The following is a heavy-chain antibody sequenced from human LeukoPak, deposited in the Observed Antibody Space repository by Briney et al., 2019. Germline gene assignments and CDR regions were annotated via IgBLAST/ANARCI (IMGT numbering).Heavy chain of an antibody. Sequence: GESLKISCKGAGYSFPSYWIGWVRQMPGKGLEWMGIIYPGDSDTKYSPSFQAQVTTSADKSISTAYLQWSSLKASDTAMYYGARLPRSWYIGDYWGQGTLATVSS. CDR1: GYSFPSYW. CDR2: IYPGDSDT. V-gene: IGHV5-51*01. CDR3: ARLPRSWYIGDY. J-gene: IGHJ4*02. D-gene: IGHD6-13*01.